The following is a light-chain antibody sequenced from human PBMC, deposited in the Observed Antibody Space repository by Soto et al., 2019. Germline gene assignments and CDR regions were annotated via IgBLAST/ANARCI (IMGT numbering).Light chain of an antibody. CDR2: KAS. CDR3: QQEWT. J-gene: IGKJ1*01. Sequence: DIQMTQSASTLSASVGDRVTITCRASQSISSWLAWYQQKPGKAPKLLIYKASSLESGVPSRFSGSGSGTEFTLTISSLQPDDFATYYCQQEWTFGQGTKVDIK. CDR1: QSISSW. V-gene: IGKV1-5*03.